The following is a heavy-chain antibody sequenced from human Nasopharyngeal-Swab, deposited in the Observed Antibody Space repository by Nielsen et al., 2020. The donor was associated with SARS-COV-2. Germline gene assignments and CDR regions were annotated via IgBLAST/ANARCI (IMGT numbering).Heavy chain of an antibody. D-gene: IGHD2-8*01. J-gene: IGHJ3*02. CDR2: IYYSGST. CDR3: ARVERMGSNGITDDAFDI. Sequence: GSLRLSCTVSGGSISSSSYYWGWIRQPPGKGLEWIGSIYYSGSTYNNPSLKSRVTISVDRSKNQFSLRLSSVTAADTAVYYCARVERMGSNGITDDAFDIWGQGTMVTVSS. CDR1: GGSISSSSYY. V-gene: IGHV4-39*07.